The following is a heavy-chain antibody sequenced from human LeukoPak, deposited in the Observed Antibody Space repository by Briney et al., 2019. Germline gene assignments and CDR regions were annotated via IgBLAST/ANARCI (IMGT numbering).Heavy chain of an antibody. CDR1: GFTLSSYG. CDR2: IRYDGSNK. Sequence: GGSLRLSCAASGFTLSSYGMHWVRQAPGKGLEWVAFIRYDGSNKYYADSVKGRFTISRDNSKNTLYLQMNSLRAEDTAVYYCANNRYYGSGSYARRNYYYYYMDVRDKGTTVTISS. D-gene: IGHD3-10*01. J-gene: IGHJ6*03. CDR3: ANNRYYGSGSYARRNYYYYYMDV. V-gene: IGHV3-30*02.